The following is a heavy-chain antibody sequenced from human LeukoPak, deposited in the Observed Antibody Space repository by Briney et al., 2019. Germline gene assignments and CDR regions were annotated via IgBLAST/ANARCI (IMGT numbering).Heavy chain of an antibody. CDR3: ARGNAGTP. V-gene: IGHV4-34*01. CDR2: INHSGST. D-gene: IGHD1-7*01. J-gene: IGHJ4*02. Sequence: GSLRLSCAASGFTFSDYYMSWIRQPPGKGLEWIGEINHSGSTNYNPSLKSRVTISVDTSKNQFSLKLSSVTAADTAVYYCARGNAGTPWGQGTLVTVSS. CDR1: GFTFSDYY.